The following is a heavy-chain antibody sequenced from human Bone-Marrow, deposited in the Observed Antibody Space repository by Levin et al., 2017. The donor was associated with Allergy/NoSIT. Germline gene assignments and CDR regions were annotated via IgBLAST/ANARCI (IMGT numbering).Heavy chain of an antibody. D-gene: IGHD3-10*01. J-gene: IGHJ4*02. CDR1: GFTFSSYG. V-gene: IGHV3-30*18. CDR2: ISYDGSNK. Sequence: PGESLKISCAASGFTFSSYGMNWVRQAPGKGLELVAIISYDGSNKYYADSVKGRFTISRDDSKNTLYLQMISLRGEDTAVYYCAKDWDYYGSGSYLHYLGQGTLVTVST. CDR3: AKDWDYYGSGSYLHY.